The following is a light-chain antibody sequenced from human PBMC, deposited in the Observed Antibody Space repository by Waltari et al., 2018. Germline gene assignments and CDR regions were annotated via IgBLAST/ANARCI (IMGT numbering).Light chain of an antibody. CDR1: QSVLYSSNNKNY. J-gene: IGKJ1*01. V-gene: IGKV4-1*01. Sequence: DIVMTQSPDSLAVSLGERATINCKSSQSVLYSSNNKNYLAWYQQQPGPPPKLLMYWASTRESGVPDRVSGSGSWTDFTLTISSLQAEDVAVYYCQQYYSSPWMFGQGTKVEIK. CDR3: QQYYSSPWM. CDR2: WAS.